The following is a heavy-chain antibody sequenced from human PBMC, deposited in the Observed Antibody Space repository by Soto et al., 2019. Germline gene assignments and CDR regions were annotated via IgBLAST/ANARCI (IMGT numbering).Heavy chain of an antibody. CDR1: GGSISSYY. J-gene: IGHJ6*02. CDR2: IYYSGST. Sequence: QVQLQESGPGLVKPSETLSLTCTVSGGSISSYYWSWIRQPPGKGLEWIGYIYYSGSTNYNPSLKSRITISVDTSKNQFSLKLSSVTAADTAVYYCARGLWQQWPFSFYYYYGMDVWGQGTTVTVSS. CDR3: ARGLWQQWPFSFYYYYGMDV. V-gene: IGHV4-59*13. D-gene: IGHD6-19*01.